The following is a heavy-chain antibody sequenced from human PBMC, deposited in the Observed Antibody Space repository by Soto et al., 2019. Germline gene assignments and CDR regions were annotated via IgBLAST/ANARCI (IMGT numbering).Heavy chain of an antibody. CDR2: ISYDGSNK. V-gene: IGHV3-30*18. CDR1: GFTFSSYG. Sequence: QVQLVESGGGVVQPGRSLRLSCAASGFTFSSYGMHWVRQAPGKGLEWVAVISYDGSNKYYADSVKGRFTISRDNSKNTLYLQMNSLRAEDTAVYYCAKADRDYWGQGTLVTVPS. CDR3: AKADRDY. J-gene: IGHJ4*02.